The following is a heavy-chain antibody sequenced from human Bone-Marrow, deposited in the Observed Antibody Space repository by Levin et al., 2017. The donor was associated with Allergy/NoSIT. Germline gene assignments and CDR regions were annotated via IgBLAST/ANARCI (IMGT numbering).Heavy chain of an antibody. V-gene: IGHV5-51*01. D-gene: IGHD1-26*01. Sequence: RASVKVSCQGSGFAFTTHWIAWVRQMPGKGLEWIGIISPGDSEIRYSPSFEGQVAISADKSINTAYLEWRSLKASDSAMYYCARHREGSAPSWGQGTLVTVSS. J-gene: IGHJ5*02. CDR3: ARHREGSAPS. CDR1: GFAFTTHW. CDR2: ISPGDSEI.